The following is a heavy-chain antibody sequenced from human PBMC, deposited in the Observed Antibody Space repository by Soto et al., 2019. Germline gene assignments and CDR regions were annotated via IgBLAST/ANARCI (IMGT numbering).Heavy chain of an antibody. V-gene: IGHV3-48*02. CDR1: GFTFSSYS. Sequence: GGSLRLSCAASGFTFSSYSMNWVRQAPGKGLEWVSYISSSSSTIYYADSVKGRFTISRDNAKNSLYLQMNSLRDEDTAVYYCARVRGYSGYDPPAFDYWGQGTLVTVSS. D-gene: IGHD5-12*01. CDR3: ARVRGYSGYDPPAFDY. J-gene: IGHJ4*02. CDR2: ISSSSSTI.